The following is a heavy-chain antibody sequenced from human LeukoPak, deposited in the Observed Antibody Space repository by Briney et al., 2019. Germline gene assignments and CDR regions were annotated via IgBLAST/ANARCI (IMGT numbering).Heavy chain of an antibody. CDR1: GFTFSSYD. D-gene: IGHD1-26*01. Sequence: GGSLRLSCAASGFTFSSYDMNWVRQSPRKGLEWVSYISTSSSTIYYADSVKGRFTISRDNAKNSLYLQMNSLTAEDTAIYYCARDRGSYFPPDYWGQGTLVTVSS. V-gene: IGHV3-48*01. CDR3: ARDRGSYFPPDY. CDR2: ISTSSSTI. J-gene: IGHJ4*02.